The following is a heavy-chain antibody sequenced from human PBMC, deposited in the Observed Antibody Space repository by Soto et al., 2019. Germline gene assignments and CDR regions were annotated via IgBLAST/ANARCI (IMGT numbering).Heavy chain of an antibody. CDR3: AKDLSVFVVAGGKNVDY. D-gene: IGHD2-15*01. Sequence: ASVKVSCKASGYTFTSYAMHWVRQAPGQRLEWMGWINAGNGNTKYSQKFQGRVTITRDTSASTAYMELSSLRSEDTAVYYCAKDLSVFVVAGGKNVDYRGQGTLVTVSS. CDR1: GYTFTSYA. CDR2: INAGNGNT. J-gene: IGHJ4*02. V-gene: IGHV1-3*01.